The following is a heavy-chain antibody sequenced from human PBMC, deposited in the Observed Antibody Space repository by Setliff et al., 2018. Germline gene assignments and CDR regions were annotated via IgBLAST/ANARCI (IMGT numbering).Heavy chain of an antibody. V-gene: IGHV4-61*02. D-gene: IGHD1-26*01. CDR3: ARDNTVVGATDY. CDR1: GGSITSGSYY. Sequence: SETLSLTCAVSGGSITSGSYYWSWIRQPAGEGLEWIGRLHTSGTTVYNPSLKGRVTISADTSTNHFSLKLTPVTAADTAVYYCARDNTVVGATDYWGQGALVTVSS. CDR2: LHTSGTT. J-gene: IGHJ4*02.